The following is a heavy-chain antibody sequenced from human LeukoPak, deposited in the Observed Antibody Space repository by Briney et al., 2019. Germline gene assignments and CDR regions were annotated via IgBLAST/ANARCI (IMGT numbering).Heavy chain of an antibody. D-gene: IGHD6-13*01. J-gene: IGHJ4*02. V-gene: IGHV4-38-2*02. CDR3: ASQSTPGIAAAGNWDCDY. CDR2: IYHSGST. Sequence: SETLSLTCTVSGYSISSDYYCGWIRQPPGKGLEWIGSIYHSGSTYYNPSLKSRVTISVDTSKNQFSLKLSSVTAADTAVYYCASQSTPGIAAAGNWDCDYWGQGTLVTVSS. CDR1: GYSISSDYY.